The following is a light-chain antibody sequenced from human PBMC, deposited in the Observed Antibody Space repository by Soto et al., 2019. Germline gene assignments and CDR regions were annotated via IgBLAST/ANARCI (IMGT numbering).Light chain of an antibody. J-gene: IGLJ3*02. V-gene: IGLV4-69*01. CDR2: VNSDGSH. Sequence: QLVLTQSPSASASLGASVRLTCTLSSGHSSYAIAWHQQQPEKGPRYLMKVNSDGSHTKGDGIPDRFSGSSSGAERYLIISSLQSEDEADYYCQTWGTGGAWVFGVGPKLTVL. CDR1: SGHSSYA. CDR3: QTWGTGGAWV.